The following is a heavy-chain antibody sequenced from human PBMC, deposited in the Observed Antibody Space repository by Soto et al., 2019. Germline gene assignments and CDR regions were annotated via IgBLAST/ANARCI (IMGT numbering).Heavy chain of an antibody. V-gene: IGHV4-59*01. CDR1: GGSTSGYY. CDR2: VYHTGST. J-gene: IGHJ4*02. D-gene: IGHD3-10*01. CDR3: ARNLGSGSFYRFDF. Sequence: PSETLSLTCTLSGGSTSGYYWSWIRQPPGKGLEWIGYVYHTGSTNYNPSLRSRVTISLDMSKNQFSLKLSSVTAADTAVYYCARNLGSGSFYRFDFWGQGTLVTVSS.